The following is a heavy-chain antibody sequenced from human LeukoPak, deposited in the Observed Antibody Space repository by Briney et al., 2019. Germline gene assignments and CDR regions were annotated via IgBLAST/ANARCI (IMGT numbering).Heavy chain of an antibody. D-gene: IGHD3-22*01. CDR3: ATTNYYDSSGPGDY. J-gene: IGHJ4*02. CDR1: GGTFSSYA. V-gene: IGHV1-69*13. Sequence: SVKVSCKASGGTFSSYAISWVRQAPGQGLEWMGGIIPIFGTANYAQKFQGRVTITADESTSTAYMELRSLRSDDTAVYYCATTNYYDSSGPGDYWGQGTLVTVSS. CDR2: IIPIFGTA.